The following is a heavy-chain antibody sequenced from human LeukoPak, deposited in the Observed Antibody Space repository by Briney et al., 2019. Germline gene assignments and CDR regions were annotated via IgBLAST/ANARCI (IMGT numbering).Heavy chain of an antibody. CDR1: VGSISSSSYY. J-gene: IGHJ4*02. Sequence: SETLSLTCTVSVGSISSSSYYWGWIRQPPGKGLEWIGSIYYSGSTYYNPSLKSRVTISVDTSKNQFSLKLSSVTAADTAVYYCPRHQNSRYDSSGYHYWGQGTLVTVSS. CDR3: PRHQNSRYDSSGYHY. V-gene: IGHV4-39*01. D-gene: IGHD3-22*01. CDR2: IYYSGST.